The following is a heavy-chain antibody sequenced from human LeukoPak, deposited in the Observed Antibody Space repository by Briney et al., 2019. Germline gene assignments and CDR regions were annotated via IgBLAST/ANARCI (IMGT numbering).Heavy chain of an antibody. Sequence: SETLSLTCAVYGGSFSGYYWSWIRQPPGKGLEWIGEINHSGSTNYNPSLKSRVIISVDTSKNQFSLKLSSVTAADTAVYYCARGRDGDLDYWGQGTLDTVSS. CDR3: ARGRDGDLDY. J-gene: IGHJ4*02. V-gene: IGHV4-34*01. CDR2: INHSGST. CDR1: GGSFSGYY. D-gene: IGHD4-17*01.